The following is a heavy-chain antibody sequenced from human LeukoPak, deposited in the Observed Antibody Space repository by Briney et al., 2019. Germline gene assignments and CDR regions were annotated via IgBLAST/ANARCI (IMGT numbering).Heavy chain of an antibody. CDR2: ITAYNGNT. V-gene: IGHV1-18*01. D-gene: IGHD2-21*02. J-gene: IGHJ3*02. CDR3: TRALGDCGGDCWGAFDI. CDR1: GYTLTSYG. Sequence: ASVRVSCKASGYTLTSYGISWVRLAPGQGLEWMGCITAYNGNTNYALKLQDRVTMTTDTSTSTAYMELSSLSSDDTAVYYCTRALGDCGGDCWGAFDIWGQGTMVTVSS.